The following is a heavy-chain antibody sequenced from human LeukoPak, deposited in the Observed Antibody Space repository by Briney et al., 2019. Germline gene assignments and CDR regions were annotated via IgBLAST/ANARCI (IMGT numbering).Heavy chain of an antibody. CDR3: ARGPARHYYYYYMDV. V-gene: IGHV4-34*01. CDR1: GGSFSGGSFSGYY. J-gene: IGHJ6*03. Sequence: SETLSLTCDVYGGSFSGGSFSGYYWSWIRQPPGKGLEWIGEINHRGSTNYNPSLKSRVTISVDTSKNQFSLKLSSVTAADTAVYYCARGPARHYYYYYMDVWGKGTTVTVSS. CDR2: INHRGST.